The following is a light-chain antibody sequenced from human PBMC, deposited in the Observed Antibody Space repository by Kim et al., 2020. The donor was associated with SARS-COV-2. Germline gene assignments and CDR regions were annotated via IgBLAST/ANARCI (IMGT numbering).Light chain of an antibody. J-gene: IGKJ2*01. CDR2: ATY. CDR1: KRLNSC. CDR3: QQCNYSPYA. Sequence: SGSVGDRVNHTCRASKRLNSCMAWYEQNPGKAPKPLIYATYSLDRGVTTMLRGSASETEFTHTIPRPQPGDFDSCYCQQCNYSPYAFGQGTKLEI. V-gene: IGKV1-5*01.